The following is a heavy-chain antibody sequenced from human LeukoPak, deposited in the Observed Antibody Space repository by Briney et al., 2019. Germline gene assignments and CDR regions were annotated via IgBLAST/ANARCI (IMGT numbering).Heavy chain of an antibody. Sequence: GASLQISGKGSGYNFTSYWIGWVRQLPGKGLEWMGIIYPGDSDTRYSPSFQGQVTISADKSISTAYLQWSSLKASDTAMYYCARPAAAGTFDAFDIWGQGTMVTVSS. CDR1: GYNFTSYW. CDR3: ARPAAAGTFDAFDI. V-gene: IGHV5-51*01. CDR2: IYPGDSDT. J-gene: IGHJ3*02. D-gene: IGHD6-13*01.